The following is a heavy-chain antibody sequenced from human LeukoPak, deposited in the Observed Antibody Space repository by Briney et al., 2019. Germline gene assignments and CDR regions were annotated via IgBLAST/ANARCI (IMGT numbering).Heavy chain of an antibody. CDR3: ARGGCSSTSCPARPDFDY. J-gene: IGHJ4*02. Sequence: ASVKVSCKASGYTFTGYYMHWVRQAPGQGLEWMGWINPNSGGTNYAQKFQGRVTMTRDTSISTAYMEPSRLRPDDTAVYYCARGGCSSTSCPARPDFDYWGQGTLVTVSS. CDR2: INPNSGGT. D-gene: IGHD2-2*01. CDR1: GYTFTGYY. V-gene: IGHV1-2*02.